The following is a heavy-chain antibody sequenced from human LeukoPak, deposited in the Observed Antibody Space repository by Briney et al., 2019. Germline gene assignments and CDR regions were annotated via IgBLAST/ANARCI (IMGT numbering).Heavy chain of an antibody. Sequence: GACLKFSCRVSGYSFNTYWIGWVRPMPGKGLAWMGIIYPGDSDTRYSPSFQGQGTMSADKSINTAYLQGSSLKASDTAMYYCARRQGCSSTMGPPDHWGQGTLDT. CDR3: ARRQGCSSTMGPPDH. CDR2: IYPGDSDT. CDR1: GYSFNTYW. V-gene: IGHV5-51*01. D-gene: IGHD2-2*01. J-gene: IGHJ4*02.